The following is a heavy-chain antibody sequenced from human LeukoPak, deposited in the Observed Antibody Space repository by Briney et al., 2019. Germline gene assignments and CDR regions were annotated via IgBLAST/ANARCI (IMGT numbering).Heavy chain of an antibody. J-gene: IGHJ4*02. CDR1: GFTFSNAW. CDR2: IKSKTDGGTT. D-gene: IGHD3-10*01. CDR3: ARDWGGENDY. V-gene: IGHV3-15*01. Sequence: PGGSLRPSCAASGFTFSNAWMSWVRQAPGKGLEWVGRIKSKTDGGTTDYAAPVKGRFTISRDDSKNTLYLQMNSLRDEDTAVYYCARDWGGENDYWGQGTLVTVSS.